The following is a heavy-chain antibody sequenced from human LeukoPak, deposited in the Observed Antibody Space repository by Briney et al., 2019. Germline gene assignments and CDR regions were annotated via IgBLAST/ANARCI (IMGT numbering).Heavy chain of an antibody. Sequence: ASVKVSCKVSGYTLTELSMHWERQAPGQGLEWMGGFDPEDGETIYAQKFQGRVTMTEDTSTDTAYMELSSLRSEDTAVYYCATDPPYIIAAAGMRWFDPWGQGTLVTVSS. J-gene: IGHJ5*02. V-gene: IGHV1-24*01. CDR1: GYTLTELS. CDR2: FDPEDGET. D-gene: IGHD6-13*01. CDR3: ATDPPYIIAAAGMRWFDP.